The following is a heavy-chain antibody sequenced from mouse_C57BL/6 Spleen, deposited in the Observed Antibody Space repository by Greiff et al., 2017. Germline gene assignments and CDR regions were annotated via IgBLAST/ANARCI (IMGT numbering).Heavy chain of an antibody. CDR3: ARGVTTSHFDY. Sequence: QVQLQQPGAELVRPGSSVKLSCKASGYTFTSYWLDWVKQRPGQGLEWIGNIYPSDSETPYNQKFKDKATLTVDKSSSTAYMQLSSLTSEDSAVYYCARGVTTSHFDYWGQGTTLTVSS. V-gene: IGHV1-61*01. J-gene: IGHJ2*01. D-gene: IGHD2-2*01. CDR2: IYPSDSET. CDR1: GYTFTSYW.